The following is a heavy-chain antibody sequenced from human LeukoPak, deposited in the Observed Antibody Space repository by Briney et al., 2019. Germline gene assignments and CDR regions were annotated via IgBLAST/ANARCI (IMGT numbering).Heavy chain of an antibody. J-gene: IGHJ4*02. Sequence: TGGSLRLSCAASGFTVSSNYMSWVRQAPCKGLEWVAVISYDGSNKYYADSVKGRFTISRDNSKNTLYLQMNSLRAEDTAVYYCAKNGYSGYDSDYWGQGTLVTVSS. D-gene: IGHD5-12*01. V-gene: IGHV3-30*18. CDR1: GFTVSSNY. CDR2: ISYDGSNK. CDR3: AKNGYSGYDSDY.